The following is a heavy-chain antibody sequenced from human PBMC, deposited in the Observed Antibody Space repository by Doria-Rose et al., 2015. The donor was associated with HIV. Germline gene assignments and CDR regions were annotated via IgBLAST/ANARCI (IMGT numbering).Heavy chain of an antibody. V-gene: IGHV2-26*01. CDR2: IFSDDER. CDR3: ARIKSSRWYHKYYFDF. Sequence: QVTLKESGPVLVKPTETLTLTCTVSGVSLSSPGMGVSWIRQPPGKALEWLANIFSDDERSYKTSLKSRLTISRGTSKSLVVLTMTDMGPVDTATYYCARIKSSRWYHKYYFDFWGQGTLVIVSA. CDR1: GVSLSSPGMG. J-gene: IGHJ4*02. D-gene: IGHD6-13*01.